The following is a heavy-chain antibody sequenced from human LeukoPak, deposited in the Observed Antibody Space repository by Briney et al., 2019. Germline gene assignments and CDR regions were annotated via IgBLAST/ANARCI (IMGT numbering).Heavy chain of an antibody. CDR3: ARGLDYDFWSGYPYYYYYYMDV. D-gene: IGHD3-3*01. CDR1: GGSISSYY. V-gene: IGHV4-59*01. CDR2: IYYSGST. Sequence: PSETLSLTCTVSGGSISSYYWSWIRQPPGTGLEWIGYIYYSGSTNYNPSLKSRVTISVDTSKNQFSLKLSSVTAADTAVYYCARGLDYDFWSGYPYYYYYYMDVWGKGTTVTVSS. J-gene: IGHJ6*03.